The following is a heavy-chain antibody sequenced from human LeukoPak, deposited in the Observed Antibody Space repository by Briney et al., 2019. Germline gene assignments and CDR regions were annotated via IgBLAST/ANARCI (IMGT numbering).Heavy chain of an antibody. J-gene: IGHJ4*02. CDR2: RNTDGNDK. CDR1: GFTFSSHW. D-gene: IGHD2/OR15-2a*01. CDR3: IPANRAPSPLSDY. V-gene: IGHV3-7*03. Sequence: PGGSLRLSCTVSGFTFSSHWMSWVRQAPGKGVEGVADRNTDGNDKQYVDSVKGRFTISRDNAKNSLYLQMNSLRAEDTAVYYCIPANRAPSPLSDYWGQGTLVTVSS.